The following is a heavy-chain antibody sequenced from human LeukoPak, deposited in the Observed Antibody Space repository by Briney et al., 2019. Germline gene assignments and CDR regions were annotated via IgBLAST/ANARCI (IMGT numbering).Heavy chain of an antibody. J-gene: IGHJ3*02. V-gene: IGHV1-69*06. CDR3: ATRYDYGDSPGWAFDI. CDR1: GGTFSSYA. CDR2: IIPIFGTA. Sequence: GASVKVSCEASGGTFSSYAISWVRQAPGQGLEWMGGIIPIFGTANYAQKFQGRVTITADKSTSTAYMELSSLRSEDTAVYYCATRYDYGDSPGWAFDIWGQGTMVTVSS. D-gene: IGHD4-17*01.